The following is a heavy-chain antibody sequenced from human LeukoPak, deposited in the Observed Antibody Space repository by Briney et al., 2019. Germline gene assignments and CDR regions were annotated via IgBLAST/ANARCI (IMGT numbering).Heavy chain of an antibody. Sequence: PGGSLRLSCAASGFTFSSYSMNWVRQAPGKGLEWVSSISSSSSYIYYADSVKGRFTISRDNTKNSLYLQMNSLIAEDTAVYYCARGLGYSYGPEGGAFDCWGQGTLVTVSS. CDR1: GFTFSSYS. V-gene: IGHV3-21*01. CDR2: ISSSSSYI. J-gene: IGHJ4*02. CDR3: ARGLGYSYGPEGGAFDC. D-gene: IGHD5-18*01.